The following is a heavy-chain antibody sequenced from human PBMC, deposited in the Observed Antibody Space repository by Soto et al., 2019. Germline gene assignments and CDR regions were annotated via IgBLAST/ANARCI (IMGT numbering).Heavy chain of an antibody. CDR2: IYYSGST. J-gene: IGHJ3*02. V-gene: IGHV4-59*01. D-gene: IGHD2-2*01. CDR1: GGSISSYY. Sequence: QVQLQESGPGLVKPSETLSLTCTVSGGSISSYYWSWIRQPPGKGLEWIGYIYYSGSTNYNPSLKRRVTISVDTSKDQFSLKLSSVTAADTAVYYCARDASYPWVAFDIWGQGTMVTVSS. CDR3: ARDASYPWVAFDI.